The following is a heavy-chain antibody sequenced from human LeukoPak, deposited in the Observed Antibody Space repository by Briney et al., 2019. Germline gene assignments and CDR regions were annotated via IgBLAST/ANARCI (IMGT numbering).Heavy chain of an antibody. CDR1: GFTFSSYA. J-gene: IGHJ6*04. Sequence: PGGSLRLSCAASGFTFSSYAMSWVRQAPGKGLEWVSAISGTGGSTYYADSVKARFTISRDNSKNTLCLQMNSLRAEDTAVYYCANTPSVELWFREFYCHMDVWGKGTTVTVSS. CDR3: ANTPSVELWFREFYCHMDV. V-gene: IGHV3-23*01. D-gene: IGHD3-10*01. CDR2: ISGTGGST.